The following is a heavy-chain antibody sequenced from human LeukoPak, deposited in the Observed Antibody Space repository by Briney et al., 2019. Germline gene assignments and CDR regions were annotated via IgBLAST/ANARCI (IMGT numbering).Heavy chain of an antibody. CDR2: IYYSGSI. D-gene: IGHD2-15*01. J-gene: IGHJ6*03. Sequence: KPSETLSLTCTVSGGSISSYYWGWIRRPPGKGLEWIGSIYYSGSIYSNPSLTSRVTISVDTSKNQFSLKLYSVTAADTAVYYCARVLRYCSGGNCYSGGLGYMDVWGKGTTVTISS. CDR3: ARVLRYCSGGNCYSGGLGYMDV. V-gene: IGHV4-39*07. CDR1: GGSISSYY.